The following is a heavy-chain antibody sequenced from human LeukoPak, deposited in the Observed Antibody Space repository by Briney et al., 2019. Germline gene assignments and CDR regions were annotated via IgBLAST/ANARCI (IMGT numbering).Heavy chain of an antibody. V-gene: IGHV4-59*08. J-gene: IGHJ5*02. Sequence: GSLRLSCAASGFTFSSYSMSWLRQPPGRGLEWIAYIHYSGSASYNTSLKSRVTISIDTSSNQLSLKLNSVTAADTAVYYCARHSNWNAGVDWFDPWGQGTLVTVSS. CDR2: IHYSGSA. CDR3: ARHSNWNAGVDWFDP. CDR1: GFTFSSYS. D-gene: IGHD1-20*01.